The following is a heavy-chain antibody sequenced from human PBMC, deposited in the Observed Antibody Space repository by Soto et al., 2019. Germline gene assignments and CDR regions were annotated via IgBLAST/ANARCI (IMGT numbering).Heavy chain of an antibody. CDR1: GYSFTSYW. CDR2: IYPGDSDT. CDR3: ARPIYSNYGNHRSYYFDY. D-gene: IGHD4-4*01. J-gene: IGHJ4*02. V-gene: IGHV5-51*01. Sequence: GESLKISCKGSGYSFTSYWIGWVRQMPGKGLEWMGIIYPGDSDTRYSPSFQGQVTISADKSISTAYLQWSSLKASDTAMYYCARPIYSNYGNHRSYYFDYWGQGTLVTGSS.